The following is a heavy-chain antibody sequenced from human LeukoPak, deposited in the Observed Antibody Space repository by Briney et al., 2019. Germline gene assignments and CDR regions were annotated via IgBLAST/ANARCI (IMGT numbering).Heavy chain of an antibody. V-gene: IGHV3-23*01. D-gene: IGHD3-22*01. CDR1: GFTFSSYA. J-gene: IGHJ5*02. CDR3: AGITMIVVVPPA. Sequence: GGSLRLSCAASGFTFSSYAMSWVRQAPGKGLEWVSAISGSGGSTYYADSVKGRFTISRDNSKNTLYLQMNSLRAEDTAVYYCAGITMIVVVPPAWGQGTLVTVSS. CDR2: ISGSGGST.